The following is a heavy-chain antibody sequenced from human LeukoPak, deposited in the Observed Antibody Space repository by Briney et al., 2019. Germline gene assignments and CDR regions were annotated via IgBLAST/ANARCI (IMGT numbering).Heavy chain of an antibody. V-gene: IGHV1-2*02. CDR2: VNPNSVGT. CDR3: AREGYSSGWWDY. D-gene: IGHD6-19*01. CDR1: GYTFTGYY. J-gene: IGHJ4*02. Sequence: ASVKVSCKASGYTFTGYYMHWVRQAPGQGLEWMGWVNPNSVGTNYAQKFQGRVTMTRDTSITTAYMELSRLRSDDTAVYYCAREGYSSGWWDYWGQGTLVTVSS.